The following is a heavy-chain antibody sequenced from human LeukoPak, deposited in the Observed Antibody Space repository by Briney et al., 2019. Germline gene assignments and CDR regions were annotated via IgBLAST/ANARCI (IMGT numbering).Heavy chain of an antibody. Sequence: GGSLRLSCAASGFTFSDYYMSWIRQAPGKGLEWVSYISSSGSTIYYADSVKGRFTISRDNAKNSLYLQMNSLRAEDTAAYYCARSDGSGYDYGWYFDLWGRGTLVTVSS. V-gene: IGHV3-11*01. CDR3: ARSDGSGYDYGWYFDL. J-gene: IGHJ2*01. D-gene: IGHD5-12*01. CDR2: ISSSGSTI. CDR1: GFTFSDYY.